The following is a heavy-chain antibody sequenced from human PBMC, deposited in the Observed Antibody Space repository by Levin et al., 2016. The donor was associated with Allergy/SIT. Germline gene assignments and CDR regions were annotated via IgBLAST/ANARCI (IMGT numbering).Heavy chain of an antibody. CDR1: GYTFTGYY. J-gene: IGHJ6*02. CDR2: INPNSGGT. V-gene: IGHV1-2*04. Sequence: ASVKVSCKASGYTFTGYYMHWVRQAPGQGLEWMGWINPNSGGTNYAQKFQGWVTMTRDTSISTAYMELSRLRSDDTAVYYCARENYYGSGIFSYGTDVWGQGTTVTVSS. D-gene: IGHD3-10*01. CDR3: ARENYYGSGIFSYGTDV.